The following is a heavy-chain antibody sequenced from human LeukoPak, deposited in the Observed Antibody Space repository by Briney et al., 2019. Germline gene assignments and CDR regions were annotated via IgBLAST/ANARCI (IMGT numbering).Heavy chain of an antibody. Sequence: WGSLRLSCAASGFTFDDYAMHWVRQAPGKSLECVSIINWGGDNKYYADSVKGRFTISRDNSKNSLYLQMNSLRTEDTAFYYCAKGVGGSLDHWGQGTLVTVSS. CDR3: AKGVGGSLDH. J-gene: IGHJ4*02. CDR2: INWGGDNK. D-gene: IGHD2-21*01. V-gene: IGHV3-43D*03. CDR1: GFTFDDYA.